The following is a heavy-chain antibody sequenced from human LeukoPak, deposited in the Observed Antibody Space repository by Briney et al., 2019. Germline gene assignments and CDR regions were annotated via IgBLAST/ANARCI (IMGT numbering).Heavy chain of an antibody. CDR3: ARSTDYGGGIFDY. V-gene: IGHV4-61*02. CDR1: GGSISSGSYY. CDR2: IYTSGST. Sequence: PSQTLSLTCTVSGGSISSGSYYWSWIRQPAGKGLEWIGRIYTSGSTNYNPSLKSRVTISVDTSKNQFSLKLSSVTAADTAVYYCARSTDYGGGIFDYWGQGTLVTVSS. J-gene: IGHJ4*02. D-gene: IGHD4-23*01.